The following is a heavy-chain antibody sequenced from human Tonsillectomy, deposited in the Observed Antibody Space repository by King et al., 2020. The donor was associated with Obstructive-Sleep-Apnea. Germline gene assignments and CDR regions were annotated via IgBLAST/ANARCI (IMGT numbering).Heavy chain of an antibody. V-gene: IGHV4-59*01. CDR3: ARDLGYSYGIDY. CDR1: GDSISTYY. J-gene: IGHJ4*02. Sequence: QLQESGPGLVKPSETLSLTCTVSGDSISTYYWSWLRQPPGKGLEWIGYIYYSGSTSYNASLKSRVTISVDTSKNQFSLKLRSVTAADTAVYYCARDLGYSYGIDYWGQGTLVTVSS. CDR2: IYYSGST. D-gene: IGHD5-18*01.